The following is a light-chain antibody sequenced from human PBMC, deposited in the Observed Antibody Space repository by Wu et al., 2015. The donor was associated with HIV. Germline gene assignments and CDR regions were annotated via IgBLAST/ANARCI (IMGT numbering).Light chain of an antibody. Sequence: EIVLTQSPGTLSLSPGERATLSCRASQSVSSNSLAWYQQKPGQAPRLLIFGASSRAAGIPQRFSGSGSGTDFTLTISRLEPEDFAVYYCQQYGSSPLTFGRRDQGGDQT. CDR2: GAS. CDR3: QQYGSSPLT. CDR1: QSVSSNS. J-gene: IGKJ4*01. V-gene: IGKV3-20*01.